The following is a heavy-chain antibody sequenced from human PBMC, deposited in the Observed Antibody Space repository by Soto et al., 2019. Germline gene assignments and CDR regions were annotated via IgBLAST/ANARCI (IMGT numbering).Heavy chain of an antibody. CDR3: AKGPPYCGGDCYFSDY. CDR2: ISGGGGTT. V-gene: IGHV3-23*01. CDR1: GFTFSSYG. J-gene: IGHJ4*02. Sequence: GGSLRLSCVASGFTFSSYGMSWVRQAPGKGLEWVSGISGGGGTTYYADSVKGRFTISRDNSKNTLYLQMNSLRAEDTAVYYCAKGPPYCGGDCYFSDYWGQGTLVTVSS. D-gene: IGHD2-21*02.